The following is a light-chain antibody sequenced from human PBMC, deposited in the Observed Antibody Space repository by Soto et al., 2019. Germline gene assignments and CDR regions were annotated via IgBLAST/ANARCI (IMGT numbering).Light chain of an antibody. CDR2: GAS. J-gene: IGKJ1*01. V-gene: IGKV3-20*01. CDR3: QQYGSSRWT. Sequence: ENVLTQSPGTLSLSPGERATLSCRASQSVSSNYLAWYQQKPGQAPRLLVYGASGRATGIPDRFSGSGSGTDFTLTISRLEPEDVAVYYCQQYGSSRWTFGQGTKVEIK. CDR1: QSVSSNY.